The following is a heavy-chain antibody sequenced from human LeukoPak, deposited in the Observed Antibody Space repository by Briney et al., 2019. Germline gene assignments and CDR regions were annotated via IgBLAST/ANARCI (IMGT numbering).Heavy chain of an antibody. CDR3: ARDASDSSGWYWFDP. CDR1: VGSISSYD. Sequence: SETLSLTCTVSVGSISSYDWSWIRQPPGKGLEWIGYIYSSGSTNYNPSLKSRVTISVDTSKNQFSLKLSSVTAADTAVYYCARDASDSSGWYWFDPWGQGTLVTVSS. V-gene: IGHV4-59*01. J-gene: IGHJ5*02. CDR2: IYSSGST. D-gene: IGHD6-19*01.